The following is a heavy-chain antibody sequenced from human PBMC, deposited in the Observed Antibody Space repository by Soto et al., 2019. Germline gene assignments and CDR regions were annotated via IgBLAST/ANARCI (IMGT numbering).Heavy chain of an antibody. V-gene: IGHV3-48*01. D-gene: IGHD3-10*01. Sequence: GGSLRLSCAASGFTFSSYTMNWVRQAPGKGLEWVSYISLSGSDMYYAGSVKGRFTISRDNAKNSLSLQMSSLRAEDTAVYYCVRDHIWSFDYWGQGTPVTVSS. CDR3: VRDHIWSFDY. CDR1: GFTFSSYT. J-gene: IGHJ4*02. CDR2: ISLSGSDM.